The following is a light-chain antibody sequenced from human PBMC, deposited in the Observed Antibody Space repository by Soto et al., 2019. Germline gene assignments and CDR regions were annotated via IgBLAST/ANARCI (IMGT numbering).Light chain of an antibody. J-gene: IGKJ1*01. CDR1: QSISSW. Sequence: DIQMTQSPSTLSASVGDRVTITYRASQSISSWLAWYQQKPGKAPKLLIYDASSLESGVPSRFSGSGSGTEFTLTISSLQPDDFATYYCQQYNSRTFGQGTKVDIK. CDR2: DAS. V-gene: IGKV1-5*01. CDR3: QQYNSRT.